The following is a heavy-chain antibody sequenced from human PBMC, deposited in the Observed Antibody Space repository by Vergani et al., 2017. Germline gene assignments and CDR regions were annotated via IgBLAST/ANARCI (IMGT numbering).Heavy chain of an antibody. V-gene: IGHV1-69*04. CDR2: IIPILGIA. CDR3: ASHGDFFVFPNEAGYGMDV. D-gene: IGHD4-17*01. CDR1: GGTFSSYA. Sequence: QVQLVQSGAEVKKPGASVKVSCKASGGTFSSYAISWVRQAPGQGLEWMGRIIPILGIANYAQKFQGRVTITADKSTSTAYMELSSLRSDDTAVYYCASHGDFFVFPNEAGYGMDVWGQGTTVTVSS. J-gene: IGHJ6*02.